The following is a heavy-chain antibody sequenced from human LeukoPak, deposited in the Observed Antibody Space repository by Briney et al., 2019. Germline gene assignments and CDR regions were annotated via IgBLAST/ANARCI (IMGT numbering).Heavy chain of an antibody. V-gene: IGHV3-30*04. CDR1: GFTFSSYA. CDR2: ISYDGSNK. Sequence: GGSLRLSCAASGFTFSSYAMHWVRQAPGKGLEWVAVISYDGSNKYYADSVKGRFTISRDNSKNTLYLQMNSLRAEDTAVYYCARDQGSNTSSWYLMAFHYWGQGTLVTVSS. J-gene: IGHJ4*02. CDR3: ARDQGSNTSSWYLMAFHY. D-gene: IGHD6-13*01.